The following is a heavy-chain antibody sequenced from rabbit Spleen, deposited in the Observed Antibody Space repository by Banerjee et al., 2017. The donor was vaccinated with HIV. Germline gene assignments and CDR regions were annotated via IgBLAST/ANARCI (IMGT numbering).Heavy chain of an antibody. D-gene: IGHD1-1*01. J-gene: IGHJ6*01. Sequence: QSLEESGGDLVKPGASLTLTCTASGVSFSSSDYMCWVRQAPGKGLEWIACIDAGSSGFTYFATWAKGRFTCSKTSSTTVTLQMTRLTAADTATYFCARDTSSSFSSYGMDLWGPGTLVTVS. CDR3: ARDTSSSFSSYGMDL. V-gene: IGHV1S40*01. CDR1: GVSFSSSDY. CDR2: IDAGSSGFT.